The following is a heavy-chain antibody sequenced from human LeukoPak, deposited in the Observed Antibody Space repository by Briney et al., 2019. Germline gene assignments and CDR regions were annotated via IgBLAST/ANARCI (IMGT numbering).Heavy chain of an antibody. V-gene: IGHV4-34*01. D-gene: IGHD5-18*01. CDR3: ARASVDTAMVRGLDYYYMDV. CDR2: INHSGSA. Sequence: SETLSLTCAVYGGSFSGYYWSWIRQPPGKGLEWIGEINHSGSANYNPSLQSRVTISVDTSKNQFSLKLSSVTAADTAGYYCARASVDTAMVRGLDYYYMDVWGKGTTVTVSS. CDR1: GGSFSGYY. J-gene: IGHJ6*03.